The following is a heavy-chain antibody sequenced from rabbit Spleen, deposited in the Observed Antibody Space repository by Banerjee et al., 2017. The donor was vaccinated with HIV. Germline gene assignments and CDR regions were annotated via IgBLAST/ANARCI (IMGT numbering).Heavy chain of an antibody. Sequence: QSLEESGGDLVKPEGSLTLTCKASGVSLSDKDVMCWVRQAPGKGLEWIACIYVGSGGGTKYASWAKGRFTISKTSSTTVTLQMTSLTVADTATYFCVRDYKFYFNLWGPGTLVTVS. CDR3: VRDYKFYFNL. V-gene: IGHV1S40*01. J-gene: IGHJ4*01. D-gene: IGHD1-1*01. CDR2: IYVGSGGGT. CDR1: GVSLSDKDV.